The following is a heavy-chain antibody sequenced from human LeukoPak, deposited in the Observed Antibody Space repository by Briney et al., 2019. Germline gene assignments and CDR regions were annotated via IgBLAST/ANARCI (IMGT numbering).Heavy chain of an antibody. J-gene: IGHJ3*02. D-gene: IGHD5-24*01. CDR1: GFTFSSYS. CDR2: IRYDGSNK. V-gene: IGHV3-30*02. Sequence: GGSLRLSCAASGFTFSSYSMHWVRQAPGKGLEWVAFIRYDGSNKYYADSVKGRFTISRDNAKKSMYLQTNSLRAEDTAVYYCARGRDGYNLIDAFDIWGQGTMVTVSS. CDR3: ARGRDGYNLIDAFDI.